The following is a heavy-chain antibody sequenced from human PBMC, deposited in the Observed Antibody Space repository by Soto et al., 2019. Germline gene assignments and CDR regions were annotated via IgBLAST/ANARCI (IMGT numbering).Heavy chain of an antibody. J-gene: IGHJ5*02. Sequence: ASVKVSCKASGGTFSRYAISWLRQAPGQGLEWIGNIIPILDTTNYAQNFQGRVTIKADKSTSTAYMELSSLRSEDTAVYYCARDKEEYSSVFRWIDTWGQGTLVTVSS. CDR3: ARDKEEYSSVFRWIDT. CDR2: IIPILDTT. CDR1: GGTFSRYA. D-gene: IGHD3-22*01. V-gene: IGHV1-69*04.